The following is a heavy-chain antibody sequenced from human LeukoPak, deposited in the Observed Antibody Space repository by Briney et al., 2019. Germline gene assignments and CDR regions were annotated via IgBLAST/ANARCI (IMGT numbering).Heavy chain of an antibody. CDR1: GFTFNTYG. V-gene: IGHV3-33*01. CDR2: IWYDGSNK. D-gene: IGHD3-16*01. Sequence: GGSLRLSCAASGFTFNTYGMHWVRQAPGKGLEWVAVIWYDGSNKYYADSVKGRFTISRDNSKNTLYLQMDSLRAEDTAVYYCARDRAGLGFNWFDCWGQGTLVTVSS. J-gene: IGHJ5*01. CDR3: ARDRAGLGFNWFDC.